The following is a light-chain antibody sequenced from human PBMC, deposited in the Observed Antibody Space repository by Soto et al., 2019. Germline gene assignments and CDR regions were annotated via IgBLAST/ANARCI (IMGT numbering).Light chain of an antibody. V-gene: IGKV1-5*01. CDR3: QQYYSYPL. J-gene: IGKJ5*01. CDR2: AAS. Sequence: DIQMTQSPSTLSASVVDRVTITFRASQSISRWLAWYQQKPGKAPKLLIYAASTLQSGVPSRFSGSGSGTDFTLTISCLQSEDFATYYCQQYYSYPLFGQGTRLEIK. CDR1: QSISRW.